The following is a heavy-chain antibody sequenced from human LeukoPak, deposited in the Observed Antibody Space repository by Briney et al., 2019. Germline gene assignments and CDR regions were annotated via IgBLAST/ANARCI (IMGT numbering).Heavy chain of an antibody. J-gene: IGHJ4*02. CDR1: GFTFSSYA. V-gene: IGHV3-23*01. CDR2: IIGGGGST. Sequence: GGSLRLSCAASGFTFSSYAMSGVRQAPGEGLEWVSAIIGGGGSTYYADSVKGRFTTSRDNSKNTLYLQMASLRAEDTAVYYCANPYGDLQGYWGQGTLVTVSS. D-gene: IGHD4-17*01. CDR3: ANPYGDLQGY.